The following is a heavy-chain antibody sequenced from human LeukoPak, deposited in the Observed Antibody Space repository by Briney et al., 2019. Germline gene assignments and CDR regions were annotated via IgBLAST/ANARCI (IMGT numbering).Heavy chain of an antibody. Sequence: SVKVSCKASGGTFSSYAISWLRQAPGQGLEWMGGIIPIFGTANCAQKFQGRVTITADESTSTAYMELSSLRSEDTAVYYCATPQFVVVTANDAFDIWGQGTMVTVSS. CDR2: IIPIFGTA. CDR3: ATPQFVVVTANDAFDI. CDR1: GGTFSSYA. J-gene: IGHJ3*02. V-gene: IGHV1-69*13. D-gene: IGHD2-21*02.